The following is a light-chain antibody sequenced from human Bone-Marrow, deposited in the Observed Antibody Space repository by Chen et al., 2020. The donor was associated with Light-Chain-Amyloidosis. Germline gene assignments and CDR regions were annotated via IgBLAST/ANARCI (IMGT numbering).Light chain of an antibody. J-gene: IGKJ2*01. Sequence: ELVMTQSPATLSVSAGERATLSCRASQSVNTNLAWYQQKPGQAPRLLIVGASTRATGVPARFRGRGSGTYFTLTISSLQSEDFAVFYCQQYNNWPRTFGQGSKLEIK. CDR2: GAS. CDR3: QQYNNWPRT. CDR1: QSVNTN. V-gene: IGKV3-15*01.